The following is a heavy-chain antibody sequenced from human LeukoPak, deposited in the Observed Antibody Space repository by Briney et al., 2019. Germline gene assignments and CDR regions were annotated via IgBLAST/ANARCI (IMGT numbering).Heavy chain of an antibody. V-gene: IGHV4-4*07. Sequence: SETLSLTCTVSGGSISSYYWSWIRQPAGKGLEWIGRIYTSGSTNYNPSLKSRVTMSVDTSKNQFSLKLSSVTAADTAVYYCARDGPLESDYAGYFDLWGRGTLVTVSS. J-gene: IGHJ2*01. D-gene: IGHD4-17*01. CDR3: ARDGPLESDYAGYFDL. CDR2: IYTSGST. CDR1: GGSISSYY.